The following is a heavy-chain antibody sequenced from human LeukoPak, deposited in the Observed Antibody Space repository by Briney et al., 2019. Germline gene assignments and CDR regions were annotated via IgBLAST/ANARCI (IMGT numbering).Heavy chain of an antibody. V-gene: IGHV3-7*01. D-gene: IGHD3-3*01. J-gene: IGHJ3*02. Sequence: GGSLRLSCAASGFTFSSYWMSWVRQAPGKGLEWVANIKQDGSEKYYVDSVKGRFTISRDNAKNSLYLQMNSLRAEDTAVYYCARDMGYDFWSGLPLDDAFDIWGQGTMVTVSS. CDR3: ARDMGYDFWSGLPLDDAFDI. CDR1: GFTFSSYW. CDR2: IKQDGSEK.